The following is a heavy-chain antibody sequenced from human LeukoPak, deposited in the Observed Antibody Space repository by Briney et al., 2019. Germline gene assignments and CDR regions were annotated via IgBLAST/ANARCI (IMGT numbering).Heavy chain of an antibody. CDR1: GFTFNSYA. CDR3: ARRRYESSGHFDY. V-gene: IGHV3-23*01. Sequence: GGSLRLSCVASGFTFNSYAMSWVRQAPGKGLEWVSAITGLGTVDNAGSVRGRFTISRDNSKSTLFLQMDSLKPEDTATYYCARRRYESSGHFDYWGLGALVTVSS. J-gene: IGHJ4*02. D-gene: IGHD3-22*01. CDR2: ITGLGTV.